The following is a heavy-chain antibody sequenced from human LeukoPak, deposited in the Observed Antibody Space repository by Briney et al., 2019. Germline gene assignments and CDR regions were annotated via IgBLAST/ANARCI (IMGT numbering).Heavy chain of an antibody. J-gene: IGHJ5*02. D-gene: IGHD3-10*01. CDR2: MNPNSGNT. Sequence: APVKVSCKASGYTFTSYDINWVRQATGQGREWMGCMNPNSGNTGYAQKFQGRVTMTRNTSISTAYMELSSLRSEDAAVYYCARTYYYGSGSYGNWFDPWGQGTLVTVSS. CDR3: ARTYYYGSGSYGNWFDP. CDR1: GYTFTSYD. V-gene: IGHV1-8*01.